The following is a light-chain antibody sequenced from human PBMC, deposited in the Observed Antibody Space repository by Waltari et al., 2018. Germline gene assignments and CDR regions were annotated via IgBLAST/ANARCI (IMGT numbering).Light chain of an antibody. J-gene: IGKJ1*01. CDR2: GAS. CDR3: QQYNNYPRT. Sequence: EIVMTQSPATLSVSPGERATLPCRASQSVSSNLAWYQQKPGQAPRLLMYGASASATGIPARFSGSGSGTEFTLTISSLQSEDSAVYYCQQYNNYPRTFGQGTKVEIK. V-gene: IGKV3-15*01. CDR1: QSVSSN.